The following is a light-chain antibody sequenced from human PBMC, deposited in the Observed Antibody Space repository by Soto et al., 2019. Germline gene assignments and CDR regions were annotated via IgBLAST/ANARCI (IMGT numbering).Light chain of an antibody. CDR3: ASWDDSLSAAV. Sequence: QSVVTQTPSASGTPGQSVTISCYGSSSNIGSNYVYWYQQLPGTAPRLLIYRNSERPSGVPDRFSGSKSGTSASLAISGLRSEDEADYYCASWDDSLSAAVFGGGTQLTVL. CDR1: SSNIGSNY. CDR2: RNS. J-gene: IGLJ7*01. V-gene: IGLV1-47*01.